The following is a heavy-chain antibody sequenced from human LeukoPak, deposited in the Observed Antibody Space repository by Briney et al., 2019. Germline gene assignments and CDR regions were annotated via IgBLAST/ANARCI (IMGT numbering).Heavy chain of an antibody. CDR2: INWNGGST. CDR1: GFTFNSYW. Sequence: GGSLRLSCAASGFTFNSYWMHWVRQAPGKGLVWVSGINWNGGSTGYADSVKGRFTISRDDAKNSLYLQMNSLRAEDTALYYCARKGWAVAGDYYFDYWGQGTLVTVSS. D-gene: IGHD6-19*01. J-gene: IGHJ4*02. CDR3: ARKGWAVAGDYYFDY. V-gene: IGHV3-20*04.